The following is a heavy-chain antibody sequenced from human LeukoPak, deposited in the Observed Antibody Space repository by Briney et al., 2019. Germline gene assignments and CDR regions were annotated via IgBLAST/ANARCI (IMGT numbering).Heavy chain of an antibody. CDR3: ARDGPYYYDSSGYSHFDY. V-gene: IGHV3-7*01. CDR2: IKQDGSEK. Sequence: GGSLGLSCAASGFTFSSYWMSWVRQAPGKGLEWVANIKQDGSEKYYVDSVKGRFTISRDNAKNSLYLQMNSLRAEDTAVYYCARDGPYYYDSSGYSHFDYWGQGTLVTVSS. D-gene: IGHD3-22*01. CDR1: GFTFSSYW. J-gene: IGHJ4*02.